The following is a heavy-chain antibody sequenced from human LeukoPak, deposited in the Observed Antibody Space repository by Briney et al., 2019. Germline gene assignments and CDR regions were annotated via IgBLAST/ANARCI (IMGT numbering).Heavy chain of an antibody. Sequence: PSETLSLTCTVSGGSISSYYWSWIRQPPGKGLEWIGYIYYSGSTNYNPSLKSRVTISVDTSKNQFSLKLSSVTAADTAVYYCARASSGSYYQLYYIDYWGQGTLVTVSS. D-gene: IGHD1-26*01. V-gene: IGHV4-59*01. CDR1: GGSISSYY. CDR3: ARASSGSYYQLYYIDY. CDR2: IYYSGST. J-gene: IGHJ4*02.